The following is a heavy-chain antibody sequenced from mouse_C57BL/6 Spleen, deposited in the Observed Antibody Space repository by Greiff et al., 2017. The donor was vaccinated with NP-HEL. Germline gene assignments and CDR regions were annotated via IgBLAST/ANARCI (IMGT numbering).Heavy chain of an antibody. CDR3: ARAGYSYYGALDY. V-gene: IGHV1-50*01. D-gene: IGHD2-12*01. CDR1: GYTFTSYW. CDR2: IDPSDSYT. Sequence: QVHVKQPGAELVKPGASVKLSCKASGYTFTSYWMQWVKQRPGQGLEWIGEIDPSDSYTNYNQKFKGKATLTVDTSSSTAYMQLCSLTFEDSAVYYFARAGYSYYGALDYWGQGTSGTGSS. J-gene: IGHJ4*01.